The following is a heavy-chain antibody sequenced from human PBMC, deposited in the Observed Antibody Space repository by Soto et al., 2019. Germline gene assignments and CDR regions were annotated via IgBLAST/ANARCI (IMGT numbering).Heavy chain of an antibody. CDR1: GFTFSSYE. D-gene: IGHD3-10*01. CDR3: ARDYGSGSYYNSFFDY. CDR2: ISSSGSTI. V-gene: IGHV3-48*03. Sequence: LRLSCAASGFTFSSYEMNWVRQAPGKGLEWVSYISSSGSTIYYADSVKGRFTISRDNAKNSLYLQMNSLRAEDTAVYYCARDYGSGSYYNSFFDYWGQGTLVTVSS. J-gene: IGHJ4*02.